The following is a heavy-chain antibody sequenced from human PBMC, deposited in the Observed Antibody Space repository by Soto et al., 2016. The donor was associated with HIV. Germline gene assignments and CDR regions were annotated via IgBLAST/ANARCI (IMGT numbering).Heavy chain of an antibody. CDR3: AKNPEFSSSWHRLYFDS. CDR2: IRGGGGTT. D-gene: IGHD6-13*01. Sequence: EVQVLESGGGLVQPGGSLRLSCAASGFTFGDYAMSWVRQAPGKGLEWVSSIRGGGGTTYYADSVKGRFTISRDNSRNALYLQMSSLRAEDSAIYYCAKNPEFSSSWHRLYFDSWGQGTVVTVSS. J-gene: IGHJ4*02. V-gene: IGHV3-23*01. CDR1: GFTFGDYA.